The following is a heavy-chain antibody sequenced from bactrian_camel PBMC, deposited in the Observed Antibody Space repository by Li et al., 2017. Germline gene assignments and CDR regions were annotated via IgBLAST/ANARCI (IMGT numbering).Heavy chain of an antibody. J-gene: IGHJ6*01. CDR1: GYTVSSSC. CDR2: IYTGSSGT. V-gene: IGHV3S1*01. CDR3: AADREDGWLKGECKVVAPRIGY. Sequence: HVQLVESGGGSVQAGGSLTLSCVLPGYTVSSSCMGWFRQVPGKEREGVAAIYTGSSGTAYTDSVKGRFTFSQDNAKNTLYLQMNSLKPEDTAMYYCAADREDGWLKGECKVVAPRIGYWGQGTQVTVS. D-gene: IGHD1*01.